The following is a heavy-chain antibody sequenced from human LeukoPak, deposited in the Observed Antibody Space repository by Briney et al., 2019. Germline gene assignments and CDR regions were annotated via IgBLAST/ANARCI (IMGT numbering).Heavy chain of an antibody. Sequence: SQTLSLTCAISGDSVSSNSAAWNWIRQSPSRGLEWLGRTYYRSKWYNNSAISVKSRMTINPDTSKNQFSLQLNSVTPEDTAVYYCARHSSGWYYFDYWGQGTLVTVSS. D-gene: IGHD6-19*01. CDR3: ARHSSGWYYFDY. CDR2: TYYRSKWYN. V-gene: IGHV6-1*01. CDR1: GDSVSSNSAA. J-gene: IGHJ4*02.